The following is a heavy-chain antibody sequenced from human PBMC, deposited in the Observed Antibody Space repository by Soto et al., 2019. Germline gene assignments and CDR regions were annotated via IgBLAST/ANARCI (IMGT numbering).Heavy chain of an antibody. CDR3: ASQSHQDETDY. Sequence: HPGGSLRLSCAASGFTFSSYWMHWVRQAPGKGLVWVSRINSDGSSTSYADSVKGRFTISRDNAKNTLYLQMNSLRAEDTAVYYCASQSHQDETDYWGQGTLVTVSS. CDR1: GFTFSSYW. CDR2: INSDGSST. V-gene: IGHV3-74*01. J-gene: IGHJ4*02.